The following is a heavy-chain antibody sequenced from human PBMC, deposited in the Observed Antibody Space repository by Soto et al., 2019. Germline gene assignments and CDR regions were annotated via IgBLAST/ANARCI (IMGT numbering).Heavy chain of an antibody. CDR1: GGSISSYH. CDR2: FYTRGSANT. D-gene: IGHD2-15*01. Sequence: ETLSLTCTVSGGSISSYHWSWIRQTAGRRLEWIGRFYTRGSANTYYNPSLKSRVTMSVDTSKNQFSLEMTSVTAADTAVYYCVRESGGGGYCRGGSCHRMDVWGQGTTVTVSS. J-gene: IGHJ6*02. V-gene: IGHV4-4*07. CDR3: VRESGGGGYCRGGSCHRMDV.